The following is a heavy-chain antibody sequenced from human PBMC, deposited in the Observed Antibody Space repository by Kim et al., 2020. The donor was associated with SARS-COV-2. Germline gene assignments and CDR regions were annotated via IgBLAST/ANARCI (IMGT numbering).Heavy chain of an antibody. CDR3: AKDISSGWYRFPFHY. CDR1: GFTFSSYA. J-gene: IGHJ4*02. D-gene: IGHD6-19*01. V-gene: IGHV3-23*01. CDR2: ISGSGGST. Sequence: GGSLRLSCAASGFTFSSYAMSWVRQAPGKGLEWVSAISGSGGSTYYADSVKGRFTISRDNSKNTLYLQMNSLRAEDTAVYYCAKDISSGWYRFPFHYWGQGTLVTVSS.